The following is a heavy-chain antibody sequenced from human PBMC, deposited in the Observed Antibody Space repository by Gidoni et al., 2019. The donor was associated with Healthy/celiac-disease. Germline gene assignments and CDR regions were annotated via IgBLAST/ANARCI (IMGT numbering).Heavy chain of an antibody. CDR3: AAEQTGRIQFPVY. V-gene: IGHV3-66*02. D-gene: IGHD5-18*01. CDR2: IYSGGST. CDR1: GFTVSSNY. J-gene: IGHJ4*02. Sequence: EVQLVESGGGLVQPGGSLRLSCAASGFTVSSNYMSWVRQAPGKGLGWVSVIYSGGSTYYADSVKGRFTISRDNSKNTLYLQMNSLRAEDTAVYYCAAEQTGRIQFPVYWGQGTLVTVSS.